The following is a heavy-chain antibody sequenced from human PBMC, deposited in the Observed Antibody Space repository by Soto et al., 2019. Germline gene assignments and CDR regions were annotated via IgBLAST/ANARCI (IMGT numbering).Heavy chain of an antibody. V-gene: IGHV3-23*01. CDR2: ITGSGGDT. CDR1: GFTFSTYV. CDR3: AKGSSESRPYYFDY. Sequence: EVQLLESGGDLVHPGGSLRLSCGASGFTFSTYVMSWVRQAPGKGLEWVSAITGSGGDTYSADSVKGRFIISRDNSKNTLYLQMNGLRAEGTAIYYCAKGSSESRPYYFDYWGQGTLVTVSS. D-gene: IGHD2-15*01. J-gene: IGHJ4*02.